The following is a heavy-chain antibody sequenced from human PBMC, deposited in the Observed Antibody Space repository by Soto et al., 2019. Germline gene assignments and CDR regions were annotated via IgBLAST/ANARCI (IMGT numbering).Heavy chain of an antibody. CDR1: GFTFSGYA. CDR2: ISSNGGST. V-gene: IGHV3-64D*06. D-gene: IGHD3-22*01. CDR3: VKAGYNYDSSGYYPYYFDY. J-gene: IGHJ4*02. Sequence: QPGGSLRLSCSASGFTFSGYAMHWVRQAPGKGLEYVSAISSNGGSTYYADSVKGRFTISRDNSKNTLYLQMSSLRAEDTAVYYCVKAGYNYDSSGYYPYYFDYWGQGTLVTVSS.